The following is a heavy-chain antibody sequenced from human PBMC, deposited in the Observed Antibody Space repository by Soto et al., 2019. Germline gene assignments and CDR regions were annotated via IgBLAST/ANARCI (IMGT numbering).Heavy chain of an antibody. Sequence: VQLVESGGGLVKPGGSLRLSCAASGFTFSSYAMHWVRQAPGKGLEWVAVISYDGSNKYYADSVKGRFTISRDNSKNTLYLQMNSLRAEDTAVYYCARDRQYSSSWLDYWGQGTLVTVSS. V-gene: IGHV3-30-3*01. J-gene: IGHJ4*02. CDR3: ARDRQYSSSWLDY. D-gene: IGHD6-13*01. CDR1: GFTFSSYA. CDR2: ISYDGSNK.